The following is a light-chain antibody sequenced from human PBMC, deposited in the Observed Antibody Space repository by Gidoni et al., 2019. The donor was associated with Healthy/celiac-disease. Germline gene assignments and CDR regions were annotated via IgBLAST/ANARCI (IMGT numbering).Light chain of an antibody. CDR2: DNN. CDR3: GTWDSSLSTGV. V-gene: IGLV1-51*01. J-gene: IGLJ1*01. CDR1: SSNIGNNY. Sequence: QSVLTQPPSVSAAPGQKVTISCSGSSSNIGNNYVSWYQQLPGTAPKLLIYDNNKRPSGSPDRFSGSKSGTSATLGITGLRTGDEADYYCGTWDSSLSTGVFGTGTKVTV.